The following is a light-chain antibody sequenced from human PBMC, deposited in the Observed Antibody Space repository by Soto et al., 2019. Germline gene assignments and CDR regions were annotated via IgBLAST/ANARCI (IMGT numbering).Light chain of an antibody. CDR2: NNN. CDR1: SSNFGNNY. Sequence: QSVLTQPPSVSAAPDKKAPFSALGRSSNFGNNYVAWYQQFPGTVPKLLIYNNNGRPSGTPDRISGSASGTSATLTITGLQTGDEADYFCVTWDTSLRTGVIGGGTKVTVL. V-gene: IGLV1-51*01. CDR3: VTWDTSLRTGV. J-gene: IGLJ3*02.